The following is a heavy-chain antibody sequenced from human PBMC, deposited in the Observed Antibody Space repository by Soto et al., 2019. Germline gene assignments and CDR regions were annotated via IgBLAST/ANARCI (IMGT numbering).Heavy chain of an antibody. CDR1: GFTFSSYA. Sequence: EVQLLESGGGLVQPGGSLRLSCAASGFTFSSYAMSWVRQAPGTGLEWVSAISGSGGSTYYADSVKGRFTISRDNSKNTLYLQMNSLRAEDTAVYYCAKNYGDYEGAFDYWGQGTLVTVSS. V-gene: IGHV3-23*01. J-gene: IGHJ4*02. D-gene: IGHD4-17*01. CDR3: AKNYGDYEGAFDY. CDR2: ISGSGGST.